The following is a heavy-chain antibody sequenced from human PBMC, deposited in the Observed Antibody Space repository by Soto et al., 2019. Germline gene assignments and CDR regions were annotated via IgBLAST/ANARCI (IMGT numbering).Heavy chain of an antibody. CDR3: ARDGDPGYSFWSGPLGGGRFDP. J-gene: IGHJ5*02. CDR1: GATFGNTA. CDR2: IVPLFGTA. V-gene: IGHV1-69*12. D-gene: IGHD3-3*01. Sequence: QVQLVQSGAEVKAPGSSVNVSCKTSGATFGNTAVTWVRQAPGQGLEWIGGIVPLFGTANYAQKFRGRVTITADESTSTAYMDLSSLRTDDTAVYYCARDGDPGYSFWSGPLGGGRFDPWGQGTLVTVSS.